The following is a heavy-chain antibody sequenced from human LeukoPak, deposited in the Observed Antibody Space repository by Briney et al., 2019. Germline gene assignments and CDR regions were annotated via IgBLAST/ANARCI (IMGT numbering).Heavy chain of an antibody. CDR2: LTSGGST. CDR1: GFTFSSYA. CDR3: ARESIVGLTPFLHI. J-gene: IGHJ3*02. Sequence: GSLRLSCGASGFTFSSYAISWVRQAPGKGLEWVSALTSGGSTFYADSVKGRFTISRDNSKNTLSLQMNSLRAEDTAVYYCARESIVGLTPFLHIWGQGTMVTVSS. V-gene: IGHV3-23*01. D-gene: IGHD1-26*01.